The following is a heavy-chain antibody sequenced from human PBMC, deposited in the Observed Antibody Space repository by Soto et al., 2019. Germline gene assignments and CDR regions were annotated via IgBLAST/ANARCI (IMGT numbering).Heavy chain of an antibody. D-gene: IGHD3-3*01. CDR2: IIPIFGTA. J-gene: IGHJ5*02. CDR1: GGTFSSYA. V-gene: IGHV1-69*06. Sequence: QVQLVQSGAEVKKPGSSVKVSCKASGGTFSSYAISWVRKAPGQGPEWMGGIIPIFGTANYAQKFQGRVTITADKSTSTAYMELRSLRSEDTAVYYCARGGITIFGVVNWFDPWGQGTLVTVSS. CDR3: ARGGITIFGVVNWFDP.